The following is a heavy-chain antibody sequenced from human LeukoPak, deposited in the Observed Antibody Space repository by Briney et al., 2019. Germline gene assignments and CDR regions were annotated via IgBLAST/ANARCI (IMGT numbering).Heavy chain of an antibody. CDR1: GGSFSGYY. CDR3: ARGRVTRRRCSGGSCDHYYMDV. Sequence: SETLSLTCAVYGGSFSGYYWSWLRQPPGKGLEWIGEINHSGSTNYNPSLKSRVTISVDTSKNQFSLKLSSVTAADTAVYYCARGRVTRRRCSGGSCDHYYMDVWGKGTTVTVSS. V-gene: IGHV4-34*01. CDR2: INHSGST. D-gene: IGHD2-15*01. J-gene: IGHJ6*03.